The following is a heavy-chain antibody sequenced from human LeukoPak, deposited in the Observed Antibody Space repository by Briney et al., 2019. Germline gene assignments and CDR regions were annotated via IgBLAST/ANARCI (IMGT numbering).Heavy chain of an antibody. V-gene: IGHV3-53*01. Sequence: GGSLRLSRAASGFTVSSNYMSWVRQAPGKGLEWVSVIYSGGSTYYADSVKGRFTISRDNSKNTLYLQMNSLRAEDTAVYYCARARRLGRAAAGTYYFDYWGQGTLVTVSS. CDR2: IYSGGST. CDR3: ARARRLGRAAAGTYYFDY. J-gene: IGHJ4*02. D-gene: IGHD6-13*01. CDR1: GFTVSSNY.